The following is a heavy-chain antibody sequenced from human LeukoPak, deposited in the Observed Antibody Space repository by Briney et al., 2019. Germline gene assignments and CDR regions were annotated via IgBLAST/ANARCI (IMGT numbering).Heavy chain of an antibody. D-gene: IGHD3-3*01. V-gene: IGHV3-23*01. CDR3: AKREYNFWSGYFF. J-gene: IGHJ4*02. Sequence: AGGSLRLSCAASGFTFSSYAMTWVRQAPGKGLEWVSSINDSGGSTYYADSVKGRFTISRDNSKNTLYLQMNSLRAEDTAVYYCAKREYNFWSGYFFWGQGTLSPSPQ. CDR1: GFTFSSYA. CDR2: INDSGGST.